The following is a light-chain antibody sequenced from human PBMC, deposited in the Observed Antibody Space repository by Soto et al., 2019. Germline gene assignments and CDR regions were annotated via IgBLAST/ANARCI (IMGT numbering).Light chain of an antibody. CDR3: QQYDSYSPYT. Sequence: DIQMTQFPPTLSASIGDRVTITCRASQTISSSLAWYQQKPGKAPKLLIYKASTLENGVPSRFSGSGSGTEFTLTISSLQPDDFATYYCQQYDSYSPYTFGQGTRLELK. J-gene: IGKJ2*01. CDR1: QTISSS. V-gene: IGKV1-5*03. CDR2: KAS.